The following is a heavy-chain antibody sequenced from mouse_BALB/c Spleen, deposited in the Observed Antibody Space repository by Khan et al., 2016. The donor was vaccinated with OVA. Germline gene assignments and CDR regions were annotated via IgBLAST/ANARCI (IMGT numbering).Heavy chain of an antibody. CDR1: GYTFSNYG. J-gene: IGHJ2*01. D-gene: IGHD3-1*01. CDR3: AIRGAARATLDYFAY. Sequence: QVQLKESGTELARPGTSVKMSCKAAGYTFSNYGIGWVKQRPGHGLEWIGEIYPGGGYTNYNENLKGKATLNADNTSSTAYMQLRSLASEDSAIYSCAIRGAARATLDYFAYWGQGTTLTVSS. CDR2: IYPGGGYT. V-gene: IGHV1-63*02.